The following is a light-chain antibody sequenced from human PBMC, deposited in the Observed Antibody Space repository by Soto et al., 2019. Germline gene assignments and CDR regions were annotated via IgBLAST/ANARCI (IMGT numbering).Light chain of an antibody. CDR3: QQRSTWPLT. CDR2: DAS. Sequence: EIVLTQSPATLSLSPGERATLSCRASQSVSSYLAWYQQKPGQAPRLLIYDASNRATGIPARISGCGSGEDFTLTISSLEPEDFAVYYCQQRSTWPLTFGGGTRVEIK. CDR1: QSVSSY. J-gene: IGKJ4*01. V-gene: IGKV3-11*01.